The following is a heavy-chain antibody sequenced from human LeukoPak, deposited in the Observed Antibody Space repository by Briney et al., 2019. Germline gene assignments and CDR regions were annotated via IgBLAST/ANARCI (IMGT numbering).Heavy chain of an antibody. CDR1: GGSISSSSYY. CDR2: ISGSGGST. Sequence: PSETLSLTCTVSGGSISSSSYYWGWIRQPPGKGLEWVSAISGSGGSTYYADSVKGRFTISRDNSKNTLYLQMDSLRVEDTAVYYCARDPYSGSYGPYYYYYMDVWGEGTTVTISS. D-gene: IGHD1-26*01. CDR3: ARDPYSGSYGPYYYYYMDV. J-gene: IGHJ6*03. V-gene: IGHV3-23*01.